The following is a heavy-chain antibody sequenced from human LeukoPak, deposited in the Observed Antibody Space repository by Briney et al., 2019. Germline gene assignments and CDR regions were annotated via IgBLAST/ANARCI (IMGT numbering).Heavy chain of an antibody. CDR1: GYTFTSYG. CDR3: ARGSLRYFDWPYYYGMDV. V-gene: IGHV1-18*01. D-gene: IGHD3-9*01. CDR2: ISAYNGNI. Sequence: GASVKVSCKASGYTFTSYGISWVRQAPGQGLEWMGWISAYNGNINYAQKLQGRVTMTTDTSTSTAYMELRSLRSDDTAVYYCARGSLRYFDWPYYYGMDVWGQGTTVTVSS. J-gene: IGHJ6*02.